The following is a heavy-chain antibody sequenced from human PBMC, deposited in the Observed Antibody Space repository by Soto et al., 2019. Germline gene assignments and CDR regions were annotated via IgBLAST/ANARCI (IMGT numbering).Heavy chain of an antibody. CDR3: ARQGSVYSSGPSYYYYMDV. CDR1: GYSFASYW. D-gene: IGHD6-19*01. J-gene: IGHJ6*03. CDR2: IYPGDSDT. Sequence: GESLKISCKGSGYSFASYWIGWVRQMPGKGLDWMGIIYPGDSDTRYSPSFQGQVTISADKSISTAYLQWSSLKASDTAMYYCARQGSVYSSGPSYYYYMDVWGKGTTVTISS. V-gene: IGHV5-51*01.